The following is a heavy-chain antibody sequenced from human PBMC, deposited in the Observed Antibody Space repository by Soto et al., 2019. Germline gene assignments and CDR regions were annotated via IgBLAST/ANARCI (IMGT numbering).Heavy chain of an antibody. CDR2: ISYDGSNK. J-gene: IGHJ4*02. CDR3: ARDAVDTAMVRRGRVGYFDY. V-gene: IGHV3-30-3*01. CDR1: GFTFSSYA. D-gene: IGHD5-18*01. Sequence: VQLVESGGGVVQPGRSLRLSCAASGFTFSSYAMHWVRQAPGKGLEWVAVISYDGSNKYYADSVKGRFTISRDNSKNTLYLQMNSLRAEDTAVYYCARDAVDTAMVRRGRVGYFDYWGQGTLVTVSS.